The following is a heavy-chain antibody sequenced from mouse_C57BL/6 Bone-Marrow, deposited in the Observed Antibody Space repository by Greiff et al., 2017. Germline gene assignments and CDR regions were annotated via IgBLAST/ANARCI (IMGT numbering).Heavy chain of an antibody. CDR3: ARYRKLTGPFAY. Sequence: EVQLVESGGGLVQPGGSLSLSCAASGFTFTDYYMSWVRQPPGKALEWLGFIRNKANGYTTEYSASVKGRFTISRDNSQSILYLQMNALRAEDSATYYCARYRKLTGPFAYWGQGTLVTVSA. CDR2: IRNKANGYTT. D-gene: IGHD4-1*01. CDR1: GFTFTDYY. V-gene: IGHV7-3*01. J-gene: IGHJ3*01.